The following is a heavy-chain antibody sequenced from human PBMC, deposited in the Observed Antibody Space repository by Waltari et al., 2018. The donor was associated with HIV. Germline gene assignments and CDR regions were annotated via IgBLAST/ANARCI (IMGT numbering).Heavy chain of an antibody. CDR3: ARSKYSSSSGFDL. CDR2: ISSSSSTI. D-gene: IGHD6-6*01. J-gene: IGHJ2*01. V-gene: IGHV3-48*01. CDR1: VFTFGSYS. Sequence: EVQLVESGGGLVQPGGSLSLSCAASVFTFGSYSMNWVRQAPEKGLEWVSYISSSSSTIYSADSVKGRFTISRDNAKNSLYLQMNSLRAEDTAVYYCARSKYSSSSGFDLWGRGTLVTVSS.